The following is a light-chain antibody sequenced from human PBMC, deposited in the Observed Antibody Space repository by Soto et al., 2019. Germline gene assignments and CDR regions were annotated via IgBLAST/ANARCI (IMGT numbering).Light chain of an antibody. V-gene: IGKV1-5*01. Sequence: DIQMTQSPSTLSASVGDRVTISCRASQTIGSWLAWYQQKPGKAPKLLIYDASRLESGVPSNFSGSGSGTQFTLTISSLQPDDFATYYCQQYNSYPWTFGQGTGGYQ. J-gene: IGKJ1*01. CDR2: DAS. CDR1: QTIGSW. CDR3: QQYNSYPWT.